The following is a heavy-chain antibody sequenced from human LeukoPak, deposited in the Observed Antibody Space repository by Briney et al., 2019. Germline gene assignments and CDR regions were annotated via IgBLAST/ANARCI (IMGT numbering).Heavy chain of an antibody. V-gene: IGHV3-30*03. Sequence: PGGSLRLSCAASGFTFSSYGMHWVRQAPGKGLEWVAVISYDGSNKYYADSVKGRFTISRDNSKNTLYLQMNSLRAEDTAVYYCASLCERPLYDFWSGYCYDYWGQGTLVTVSS. J-gene: IGHJ4*02. CDR1: GFTFSSYG. CDR2: ISYDGSNK. CDR3: ASLCERPLYDFWSGYCYDY. D-gene: IGHD3-3*01.